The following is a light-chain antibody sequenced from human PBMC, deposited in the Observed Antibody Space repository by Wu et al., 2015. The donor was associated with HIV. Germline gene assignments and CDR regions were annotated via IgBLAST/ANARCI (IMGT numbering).Light chain of an antibody. CDR1: QDIDNS. CDR2: DAT. CDR3: QQYGSLTPIT. J-gene: IGKJ5*01. Sequence: DIQMTQSPSSLSASVGDRVTITCQASQDIDNSLNWYQHNPGKAPKLLIYDATTLETGVPSRFSGSGSGTDFTLSISSLQPEDFGTYYCQQYGSLTPITFGQGTRLEIK. V-gene: IGKV1-33*01.